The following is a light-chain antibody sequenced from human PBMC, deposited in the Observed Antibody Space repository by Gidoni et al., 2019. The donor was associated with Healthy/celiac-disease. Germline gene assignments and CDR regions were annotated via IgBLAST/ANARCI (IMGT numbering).Light chain of an antibody. CDR2: GSK. J-gene: IGLJ2*01. CDR1: SSNIGNND. CDR3: AAWDDSLSGPV. Sequence: QSVLTQPPPASGTPGQRVTVSCSGSSSNIGNNDVCWYQHLPGTAPKLLNYGSKQRPSGVPDRFSGSKSGTSASLAISGHRSEDEADYYCAAWDDSLSGPVFGGGTKLTVL. V-gene: IGLV1-47*02.